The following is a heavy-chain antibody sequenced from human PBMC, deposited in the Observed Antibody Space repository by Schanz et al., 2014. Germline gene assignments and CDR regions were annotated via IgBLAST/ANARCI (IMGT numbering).Heavy chain of an antibody. CDR3: ARDHTAESYYSAGPPIDY. CDR1: GFSFTTYA. D-gene: IGHD1-26*01. J-gene: IGHJ4*02. CDR2: ISSGGGST. V-gene: IGHV3-23*01. Sequence: EVQLLESGGGLVQPGGSLRLSCASSGFSFTTYAMSWVRQAPGTGLEWVSSISSGGGSTYYADSVKGRFTISRDNSKNTLYLQMNSLRAEDTAVYYCARDHTAESYYSAGPPIDYWGQGTLLTVSS.